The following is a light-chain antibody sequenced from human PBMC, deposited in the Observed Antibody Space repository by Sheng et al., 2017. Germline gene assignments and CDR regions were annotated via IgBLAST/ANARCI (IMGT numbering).Light chain of an antibody. J-gene: IGKJ2*01. CDR1: QNINNF. CDR3: QQSYHTPMYT. Sequence: DIQMTQSPPSLSASVGDRVTISCRASQNINNFLNWYQQRPGKAPKLLIYGTSSLQSGVPSRFSGSGSGTDFTLTISSLQPEDSATYFCQQSYHTPMYTFGQGPSWRS. V-gene: IGKV1-39*01. CDR2: GTS.